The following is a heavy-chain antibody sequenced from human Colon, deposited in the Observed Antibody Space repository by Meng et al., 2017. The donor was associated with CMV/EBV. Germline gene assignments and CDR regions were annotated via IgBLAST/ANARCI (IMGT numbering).Heavy chain of an antibody. V-gene: IGHV3-30*02. Sequence: GESLKISCAASGFTFSSYWMSWVRQAPGKGLEWVAFIRYDGSNKYYADSVKGRFTISRDNSKNTLYLQMNSLRAEDTAVYYCAKPLWSGRTTYAFDIWGQGTMVTVSS. CDR2: IRYDGSNK. CDR1: GFTFSSYW. CDR3: AKPLWSGRTTYAFDI. J-gene: IGHJ3*02. D-gene: IGHD3-3*01.